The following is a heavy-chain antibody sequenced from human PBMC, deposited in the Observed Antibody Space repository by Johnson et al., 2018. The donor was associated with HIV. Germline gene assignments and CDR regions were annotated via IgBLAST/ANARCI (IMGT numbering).Heavy chain of an antibody. J-gene: IGHJ3*02. CDR2: ISGSGGNN. CDR3: AKGGRGGSYYGAFDI. Sequence: VQLVESGGGLVQPGRSLSLSCAASGFTFDDYAMTWVRQPPGKGLEWVSAISGSGGNNTSPDSGRAGFPISRDTSKNTLYLQMKSLRVEDTAVYYCAKGGRGGSYYGAFDIWGQGTMVIVSS. D-gene: IGHD1-26*01. CDR1: GFTFDDYA. V-gene: IGHV3-23*04.